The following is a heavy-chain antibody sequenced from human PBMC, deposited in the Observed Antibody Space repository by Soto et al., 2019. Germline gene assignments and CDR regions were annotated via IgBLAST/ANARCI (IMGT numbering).Heavy chain of an antibody. J-gene: IGHJ4*02. D-gene: IGHD5-18*01. V-gene: IGHV3-11*06. Sequence: QGQLVESGGGLIKPGGSLRLSCAASGFTFSDYYMSWIRQAPGKGLEWVSYISGSGNYRNYTDSVKGRFTISRDNAKNSLFLQMNSLRVEDTGVYFCAKVDGSSFRTDQWGQGTLVTVSS. CDR1: GFTFSDYY. CDR2: ISGSGNYR. CDR3: AKVDGSSFRTDQ.